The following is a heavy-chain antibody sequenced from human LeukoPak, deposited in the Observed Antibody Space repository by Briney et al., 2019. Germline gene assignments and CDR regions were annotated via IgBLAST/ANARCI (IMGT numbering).Heavy chain of an antibody. V-gene: IGHV1-69*10. D-gene: IGHD2-15*01. J-gene: IGHJ5*02. CDR1: GYTFTGYY. CDR2: IIPILGTA. Sequence: GASVKVSCKTSGYTFTGYYMHWVRQAPGQGLEWMGGIIPILGTANYAQKFQGRVTITADKSTSTAYMELSSLRSEDTAVYYCARDGYCSGGSCYSTFTWFDPWGQGTLVTVSS. CDR3: ARDGYCSGGSCYSTFTWFDP.